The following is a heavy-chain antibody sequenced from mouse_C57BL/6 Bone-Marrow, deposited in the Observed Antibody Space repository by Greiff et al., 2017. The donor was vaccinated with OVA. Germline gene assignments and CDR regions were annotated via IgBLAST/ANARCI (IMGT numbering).Heavy chain of an antibody. V-gene: IGHV1-63*01. CDR3: ARREDDYDEGFDY. CDR2: IYPGGGYT. CDR1: GYTFTNYW. D-gene: IGHD2-4*01. Sequence: QVQLQQSGAELVRPGTSVKMSCKASGYTFTNYWIGWAKQRPGHGLEWIGDIYPGGGYTNYNGKFKGKATLTADKSSSTAYMQFSSLTSEDSAIYYCARREDDYDEGFDYWGQGTTLTVSS. J-gene: IGHJ2*01.